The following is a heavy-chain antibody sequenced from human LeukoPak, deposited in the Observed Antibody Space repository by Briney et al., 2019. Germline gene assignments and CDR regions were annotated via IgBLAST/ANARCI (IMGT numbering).Heavy chain of an antibody. CDR2: INHSGST. CDR3: ARDRIAVAAKGFVS. D-gene: IGHD6-19*01. CDR1: GVSFCGYY. V-gene: IGHV4-34*01. J-gene: IGHJ5*01. Sequence: SETLSLTCSVYGVSFCGYYWRWLPQPPGQGRVWFGKINHSGSTNYNPALKSRVTISVDTSKNQFSLKLSSVTAADTAVYYCARDRIAVAAKGFVSWGEGALAGVS.